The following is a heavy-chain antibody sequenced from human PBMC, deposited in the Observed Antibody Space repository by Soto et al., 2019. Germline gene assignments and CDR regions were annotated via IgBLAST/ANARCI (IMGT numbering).Heavy chain of an antibody. Sequence: GGSLRLACAASGFTFSSYAMSWVRQAPGKGLEWVSAISGSGGSTYYADSVKGRFTISRDNSKNTLYLQMNSLRAEDTAVYYCAKGDFGVVITYYFDYWGQGTLVTVSS. J-gene: IGHJ4*02. D-gene: IGHD3-3*01. V-gene: IGHV3-23*01. CDR3: AKGDFGVVITYYFDY. CDR2: ISGSGGST. CDR1: GFTFSSYA.